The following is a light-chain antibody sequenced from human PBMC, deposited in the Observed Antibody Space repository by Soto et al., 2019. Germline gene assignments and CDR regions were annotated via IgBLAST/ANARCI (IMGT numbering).Light chain of an antibody. J-gene: IGLJ1*01. CDR1: SSNIGAGFD. CDR3: QSYDSSLSGSYV. Sequence: QLVLTQPPSVSGAPGQRVTISCTGSSSNIGAGFDVHWYQQLPGTAPKLLIYGNDNRPSGVPDRFSGSNSGTSASLSITGLQAEDEADYYCQSYDSSLSGSYVFGTGTKLTVL. CDR2: GND. V-gene: IGLV1-40*01.